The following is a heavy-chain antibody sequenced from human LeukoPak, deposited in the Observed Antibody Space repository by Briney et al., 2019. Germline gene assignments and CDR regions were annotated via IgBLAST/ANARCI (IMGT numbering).Heavy chain of an antibody. CDR3: AREGSDYYYYYMDV. J-gene: IGHJ6*03. CDR2: IYTSGST. CDR1: GGSISSYY. D-gene: IGHD2-15*01. V-gene: IGHV4-4*09. Sequence: SETLSLTCTVSGGSISSYYWSSIRQPPGKGLEWIGYIYTSGSTNYNPSLKSRVTISVDTSKNQFSLKLSSVTAADTAVYYCAREGSDYYYYYMDVWGKGTTVTVSS.